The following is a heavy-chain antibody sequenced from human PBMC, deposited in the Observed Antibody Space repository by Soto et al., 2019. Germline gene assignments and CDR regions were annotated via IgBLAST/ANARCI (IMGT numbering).Heavy chain of an antibody. CDR1: GGTFSDYA. J-gene: IGHJ6*02. Sequence: QVQLVQSGAEVKKPGSSVTVSCKASGGTFSDYAISWVRQAPGQGLEWMGGIMPIFGTAGTTNYAQKFQGRVTISADESTSTAYIEMSSLRSEDTAVYYCATTLGPGIVVAEDYSYYSGMDVWGQGTTVTVSS. CDR2: IMPIFGTAGTT. V-gene: IGHV1-69*01. CDR3: ATTLGPGIVVAEDYSYYSGMDV. D-gene: IGHD6-19*01.